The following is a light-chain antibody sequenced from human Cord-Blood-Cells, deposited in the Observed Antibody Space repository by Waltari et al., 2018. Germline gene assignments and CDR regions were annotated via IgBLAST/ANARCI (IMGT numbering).Light chain of an antibody. CDR1: QSLLHSNGYNY. Sequence: DIVMTQSPLSLPVTPGEPASISCRSSQSLLHSNGYNYLDWYLQKPGQSPQLLIYLGSNRASGVPDRFSGSVSGTYFTLQISRVEAEYVGVYYCMQALHTPLTFGGGTKVEIK. J-gene: IGKJ4*01. V-gene: IGKV2-28*01. CDR2: LGS. CDR3: MQALHTPLT.